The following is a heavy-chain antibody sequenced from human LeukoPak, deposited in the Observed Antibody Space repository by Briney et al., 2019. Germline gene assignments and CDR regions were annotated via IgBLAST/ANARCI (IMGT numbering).Heavy chain of an antibody. CDR3: AIAAARYWYFDL. D-gene: IGHD6-6*01. CDR2: INDSGRT. Sequence: SETLSLTCAVYGGSFSGDYWSWIRQPPGKGLGWIGEINDSGRTNYNPSLKSRVTISVDTSKNQFSLKLSSVTAADTAVYYCAIAAARYWYFDLWGRGTPVTVSS. CDR1: GGSFSGDY. J-gene: IGHJ2*01. V-gene: IGHV4-34*01.